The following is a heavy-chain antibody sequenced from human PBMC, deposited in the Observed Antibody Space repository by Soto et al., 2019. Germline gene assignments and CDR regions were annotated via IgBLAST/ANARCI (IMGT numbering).Heavy chain of an antibody. CDR1: GGTFSSYA. J-gene: IGHJ6*02. Sequence: SVKVSCKASGGTFSSYAISWVRQAPGQGLEWMGGIIPIFGTANYAQKFQGRVTITADESTSTAYMELSSLRSEDTAVYYCARDTAFSSSSADYYGMDVWGQGTTVTVSS. CDR2: IIPIFGTA. D-gene: IGHD6-6*01. CDR3: ARDTAFSSSSADYYGMDV. V-gene: IGHV1-69*13.